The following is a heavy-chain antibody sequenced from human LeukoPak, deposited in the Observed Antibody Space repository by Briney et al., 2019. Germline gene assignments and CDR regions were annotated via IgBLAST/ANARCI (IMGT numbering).Heavy chain of an antibody. CDR1: GFTFSSYA. CDR2: ISGSGGST. D-gene: IGHD1-26*01. V-gene: IGHV3-23*01. Sequence: GGSLRLSCAASGFTFSSYAMSWVRQAPGKGLEWVSAISGSGGSTYYADSVKGRFTISRDNSKNTLYLQMNSLRSEDTAVYYCAKDYLDSGSYFIGYYFYYWGQGTLVTVSS. CDR3: AKDYLDSGSYFIGYYFYY. J-gene: IGHJ4*02.